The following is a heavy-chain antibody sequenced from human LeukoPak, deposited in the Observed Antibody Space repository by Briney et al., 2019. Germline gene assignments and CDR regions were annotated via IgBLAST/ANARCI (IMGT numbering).Heavy chain of an antibody. CDR2: IYYSGST. V-gene: IGHV4-31*03. Sequence: PSETLSLTCTVSGGSISSGGYYWSWIRQHPGKGPEWVGYIYYSGSTYYNPSLKSRVTISVDTSKNQFSLKLSSVTAADTAVYYCARGDYDSSGYSNPGYYGMDVWGQGTTVTVSS. D-gene: IGHD3-22*01. CDR3: ARGDYDSSGYSNPGYYGMDV. J-gene: IGHJ6*02. CDR1: GGSISSGGYY.